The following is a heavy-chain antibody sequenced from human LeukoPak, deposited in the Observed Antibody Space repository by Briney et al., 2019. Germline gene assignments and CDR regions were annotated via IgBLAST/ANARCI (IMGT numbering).Heavy chain of an antibody. D-gene: IGHD6-6*01. CDR1: GFTFDDYA. V-gene: IGHV3-9*01. CDR2: ISWNSGSI. J-gene: IGHJ4*02. Sequence: GRSLSLSCAASGFTFDDYAMHWVRQAPGKGLEWVSGISWNSGSIGYADSVKGRFTISRDNAKNSLYLQMNSLRAEDTAVYYCARDENVAALDYWGQGTLVTVSS. CDR3: ARDENVAALDY.